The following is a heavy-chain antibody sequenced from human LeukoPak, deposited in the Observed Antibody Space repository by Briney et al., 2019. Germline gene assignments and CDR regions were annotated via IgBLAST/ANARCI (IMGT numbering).Heavy chain of an antibody. D-gene: IGHD5-24*01. CDR2: IDRAGSGN. CDR1: GFSFYNYW. Sequence: GGSLRLSCAASGFSFYNYWMNWVRQAPGKGLEWVADIDRAGSGNHYVDSVKGRFTISRDNSKNSMYLQMNSLRAEDTAVYCCARDSGTDDYKRAFDIWGQGTMVTVSS. CDR3: ARDSGTDDYKRAFDI. V-gene: IGHV3-7*05. J-gene: IGHJ3*02.